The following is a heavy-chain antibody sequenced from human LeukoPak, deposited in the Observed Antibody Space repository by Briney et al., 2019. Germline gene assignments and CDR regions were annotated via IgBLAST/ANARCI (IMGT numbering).Heavy chain of an antibody. CDR3: ATGQGGDYDILTGYYGHPDRPTYFDY. J-gene: IGHJ4*02. V-gene: IGHV3-23*01. CDR2: ISGSGGST. Sequence: GGSLRLSCAASGFTFSSYAMSWVRQAPGKGLEWVSAISGSGGSTYYADSVKGRFTISRDNSKNTLYLQMNSLRAEDTAVYYCATGQGGDYDILTGYYGHPDRPTYFDYWGQGTLVTVSS. CDR1: GFTFSSYA. D-gene: IGHD3-9*01.